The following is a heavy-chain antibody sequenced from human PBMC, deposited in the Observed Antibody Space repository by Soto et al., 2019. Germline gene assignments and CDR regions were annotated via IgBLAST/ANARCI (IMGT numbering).Heavy chain of an antibody. CDR1: GFTFSSYA. V-gene: IGHV3-23*01. Sequence: PGGSLRLSCAASGFTFSSYAMSWVRQAPGKGLEWVSAISGSGGSTYYADSVKGRFTISRDNSKNTLYLQMNSLRAEDTAVYYCAKEGLWDSSGYYPLDYWGQGTLVTVSS. D-gene: IGHD3-22*01. J-gene: IGHJ4*02. CDR3: AKEGLWDSSGYYPLDY. CDR2: ISGSGGST.